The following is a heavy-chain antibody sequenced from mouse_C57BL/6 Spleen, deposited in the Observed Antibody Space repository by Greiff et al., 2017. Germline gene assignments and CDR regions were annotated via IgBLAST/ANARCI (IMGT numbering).Heavy chain of an antibody. J-gene: IGHJ4*01. CDR2: ILPGSGST. CDR3: AKAPYDGYSYYAMDY. CDR1: GYTFTGYW. D-gene: IGHD2-3*01. V-gene: IGHV1-9*01. Sequence: QVQLQQSGAELMKPGASVKLSCKATGYTFTGYWIEWVKQRPGHGLEWIGEILPGSGSTNYNEKFKGKATFTADTSSNTAYMQRSSLTTEDSAIYYCAKAPYDGYSYYAMDYWGQGTSVTVAS.